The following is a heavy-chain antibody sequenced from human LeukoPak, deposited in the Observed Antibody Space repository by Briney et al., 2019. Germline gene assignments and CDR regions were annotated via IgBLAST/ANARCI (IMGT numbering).Heavy chain of an antibody. CDR2: IGSDATIT. V-gene: IGHV3-30*04. D-gene: IGHD3-16*01. CDR1: GFTFNSYS. CDR3: VKEVSFGEMGGDN. J-gene: IGHJ4*02. Sequence: GGSLRLSCIASGFTFNSYSMHWVRQAPGKGLEWVAVIGSDATITYYADFVKGRFTISRDNSKDTLYLQMNSLRAEDMALYHCVKEVSFGEMGGDNWGQGTLVTVSS.